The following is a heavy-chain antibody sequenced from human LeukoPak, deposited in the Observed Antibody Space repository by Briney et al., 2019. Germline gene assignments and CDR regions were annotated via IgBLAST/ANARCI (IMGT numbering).Heavy chain of an antibody. J-gene: IGHJ5*02. CDR2: IKQDGSEK. CDR3: ARDDCSSISCYHNWFDP. CDR1: GFTFSRYL. V-gene: IGHV3-7*01. D-gene: IGHD2-2*01. Sequence: GSPRPPFAASGFTFSRYLMNLVRQAPGKGPEWVANIKQDGSEKYYVDSVKGRFTISRDNAKNSLYLQMNSLRAEDTAVYYCARDDCSSISCYHNWFDPWGQGTLVTVSS.